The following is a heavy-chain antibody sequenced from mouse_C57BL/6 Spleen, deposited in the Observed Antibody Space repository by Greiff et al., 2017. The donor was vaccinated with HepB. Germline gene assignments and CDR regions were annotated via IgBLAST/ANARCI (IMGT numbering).Heavy chain of an antibody. CDR2: IYPGSGNT. Sequence: VQLQQSGPELVKPGASVKISCKASGYTFTDYYINWVKQRPGQGLEWIGWIYPGSGNTKYNEKFKGKATLTVDTSSSTAYMQLSSLTSEDSAVYFCARSEGYYYGSSYPFDYWGQGTTLTVSS. CDR3: ARSEGYYYGSSYPFDY. V-gene: IGHV1-84*01. J-gene: IGHJ2*01. CDR1: GYTFTDYY. D-gene: IGHD1-1*01.